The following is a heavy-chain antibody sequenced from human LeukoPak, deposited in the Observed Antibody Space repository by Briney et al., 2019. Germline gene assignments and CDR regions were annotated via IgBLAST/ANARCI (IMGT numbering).Heavy chain of an antibody. J-gene: IGHJ3*02. V-gene: IGHV3-74*01. D-gene: IGHD3-22*01. CDR3: ARDLTLYYYDSNDAFDI. CDR2: INSDGSST. Sequence: PGGSLRLSCAASGFTFDDYGMNWVRQAPGKGLVWVSRINSDGSSTSYADSVEGRFTISRDNAKDTLYLQMNSLRAEDTAVYYCARDLTLYYYDSNDAFDIWGQGTMVTVSS. CDR1: GFTFDDYG.